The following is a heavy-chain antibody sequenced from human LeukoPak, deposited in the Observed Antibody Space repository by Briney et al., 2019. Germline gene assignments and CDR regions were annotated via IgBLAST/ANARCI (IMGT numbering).Heavy chain of an antibody. CDR2: IYPGDSET. Sequence: GESLKISCQASGYRFTNYWIGWVRQMPGKGLEWMGIIYPGDSETRYSPSFQGQVTVSADKSISTAYLQWSSLKASDTAMYYCARSVDTAMSYYYMDVWGKGTTVTVSS. J-gene: IGHJ6*03. V-gene: IGHV5-51*01. CDR1: GYRFTNYW. D-gene: IGHD5-18*01. CDR3: ARSVDTAMSYYYMDV.